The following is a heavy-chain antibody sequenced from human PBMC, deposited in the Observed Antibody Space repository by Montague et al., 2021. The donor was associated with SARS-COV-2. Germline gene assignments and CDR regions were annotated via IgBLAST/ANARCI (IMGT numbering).Heavy chain of an antibody. Sequence: SETLSLTCAVSGGSFGSYYWSWIRQSPGKGLEWIGEINHSGTTNYNPSLESRVTMSVDTSKNQFSLNLSSVTAADTAMYYCARELQYNWFDSWGQGTLVTVSS. V-gene: IGHV4-59*01. J-gene: IGHJ5*01. D-gene: IGHD2-21*02. CDR3: ARELQYNWFDS. CDR2: INHSGTT. CDR1: GGSFGSYY.